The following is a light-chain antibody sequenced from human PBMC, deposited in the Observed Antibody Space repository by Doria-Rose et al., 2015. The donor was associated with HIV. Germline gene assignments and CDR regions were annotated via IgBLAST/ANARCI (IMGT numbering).Light chain of an antibody. CDR2: AGS. V-gene: IGKV3-20*01. CDR1: QSFSSTY. CDR3: QQYGTSWT. Sequence: TQSPGTLSLSPGERATLSCRASQSFSSTYLAWYQQKSGQAPSLLIYAGSTRATGIPGSLSASGSGTDFTLTINRLEPEDLALYYCQQYGTSWTFGQGTKVEI. J-gene: IGKJ1*01.